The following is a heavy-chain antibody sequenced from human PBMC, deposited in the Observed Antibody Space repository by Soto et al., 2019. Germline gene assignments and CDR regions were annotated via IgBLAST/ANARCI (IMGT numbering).Heavy chain of an antibody. V-gene: IGHV4-4*02. CDR3: ARGERQQQRDY. J-gene: IGHJ4*02. CDR2: VYHSGNT. D-gene: IGHD6-13*01. CDR1: CETMSGDPW. Sequence: LSYAGSCETMSGDPWWSWVRQPPGKGLEWIGEVYHSGNTNYNPSLKSRVIISVDKSKNQFSLKLSSVTDADTAMYYCARGERQQQRDYWGQGTLVTVS.